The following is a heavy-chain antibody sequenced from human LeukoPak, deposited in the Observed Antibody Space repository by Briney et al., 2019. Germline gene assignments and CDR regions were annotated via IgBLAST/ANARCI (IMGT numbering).Heavy chain of an antibody. V-gene: IGHV3-74*03. D-gene: IGHD6-19*01. CDR3: ATKQWLAPPPDS. J-gene: IGHJ4*02. Sequence: GGSLRLACAASGFTFSKYWMLWVRQAPGKGLDTVSRINTDGAVTTYADSVKGRFTVSRDNADNTMFLQMNSVRDEDTAVYYCATKQWLAPPPDSWGQGTPVTVSS. CDR2: INTDGAVT. CDR1: GFTFSKYW.